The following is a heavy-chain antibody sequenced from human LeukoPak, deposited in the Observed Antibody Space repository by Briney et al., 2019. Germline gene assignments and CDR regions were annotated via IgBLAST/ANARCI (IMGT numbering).Heavy chain of an antibody. Sequence: ASVKVSCKASGYTFTSYDINWVRQATGQGLEWMGWMNPNSGNTGYAQKFQGRVTITRNTSISTAYMELSSLRSEDTAVYYCAAVNIAAAGTVPDYWGQGTLVTVSS. J-gene: IGHJ4*02. V-gene: IGHV1-8*03. D-gene: IGHD6-13*01. CDR2: MNPNSGNT. CDR3: AAVNIAAAGTVPDY. CDR1: GYTFTSYD.